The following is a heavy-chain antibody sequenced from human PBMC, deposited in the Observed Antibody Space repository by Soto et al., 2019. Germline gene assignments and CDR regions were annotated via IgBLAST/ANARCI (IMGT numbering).Heavy chain of an antibody. Sequence: SVKVSCKASGYTFTSYGISWVRQAPGQGLEWMGWISAYNGNTNYAQKLQGRVTMTTDTSTSTAYMELRSLRSDDTAVYYCARESPYCSSTSCPDSYYGMDVWGQGTTVTVSS. J-gene: IGHJ6*02. CDR3: ARESPYCSSTSCPDSYYGMDV. V-gene: IGHV1-18*01. D-gene: IGHD2-2*01. CDR1: GYTFTSYG. CDR2: ISAYNGNT.